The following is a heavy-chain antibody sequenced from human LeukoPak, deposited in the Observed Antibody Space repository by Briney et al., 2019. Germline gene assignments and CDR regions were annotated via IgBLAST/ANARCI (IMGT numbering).Heavy chain of an antibody. Sequence: GGSLRLSCAASGFDFSDHYMDWVRQAPGKGLEWVGRTRNKANSYTTEYAASVKGRFTISRDDSKNSLYLQMNSLKTEDTAVYYCAREYYDFWSGYSGFDYWGQGTLVTVSS. V-gene: IGHV3-72*01. CDR3: AREYYDFWSGYSGFDY. CDR2: TRNKANSYTT. CDR1: GFDFSDHY. J-gene: IGHJ4*02. D-gene: IGHD3-3*01.